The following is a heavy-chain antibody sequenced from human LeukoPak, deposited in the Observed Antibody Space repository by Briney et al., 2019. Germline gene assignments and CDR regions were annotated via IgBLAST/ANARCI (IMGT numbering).Heavy chain of an antibody. CDR3: ARDPARPGYGMDV. CDR1: GGSISSGGYY. V-gene: IGHV4-61*08. J-gene: IGHJ6*02. Sequence: SETLSLTCTVSGGSISSGGYYWSWIRQHPGKGLEWIGYIYYSGSTNYNPSLKSRVTISVDTSKNQFSLKLSSVTAADTAVYYCARDPARPGYGMDVWGQGTTVTVSS. CDR2: IYYSGST.